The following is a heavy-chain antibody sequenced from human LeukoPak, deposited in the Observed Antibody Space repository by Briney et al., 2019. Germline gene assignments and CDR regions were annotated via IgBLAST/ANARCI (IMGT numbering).Heavy chain of an antibody. J-gene: IGHJ6*02. CDR1: GFTFSSYS. D-gene: IGHD7-27*01. Sequence: GGSLRLSCAASGFTFSSYSMNWVRQAPGKGLEWVSSISSSSSYIYYADSVKGRFTISRDNAKNSLYLQMNSLRAEDTAVYYCARDVFLTGGQPYGMDVWGQGTTVTVSS. CDR3: ARDVFLTGGQPYGMDV. CDR2: ISSSSSYI. V-gene: IGHV3-21*01.